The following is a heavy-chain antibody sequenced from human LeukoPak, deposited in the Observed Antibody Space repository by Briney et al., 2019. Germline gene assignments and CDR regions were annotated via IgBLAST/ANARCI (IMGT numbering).Heavy chain of an antibody. CDR1: GYTFTNYA. J-gene: IGHJ4*02. Sequence: ASVKVSCKTSGYTFTNYAMHWVRQAPGQRFEWMGWISGGNGDTKYSQKFQGRVTVTRDTSATTVYMELCSLRSEDTAVYYCARVKAGTTFLDYWGQGTLVTLSS. CDR3: ARVKAGTTFLDY. V-gene: IGHV1-3*01. CDR2: ISGGNGDT. D-gene: IGHD1-7*01.